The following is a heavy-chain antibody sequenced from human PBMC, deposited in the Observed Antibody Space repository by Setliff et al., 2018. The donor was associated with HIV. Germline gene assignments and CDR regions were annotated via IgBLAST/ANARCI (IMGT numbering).Heavy chain of an antibody. CDR1: GFTFSSYE. CDR2: ISSSGSTI. CDR3: ARDGSNYYDSSGLGWFDP. D-gene: IGHD3-22*01. V-gene: IGHV3-48*03. J-gene: IGHJ5*02. Sequence: GGSLRLSCAASGFTFSSYEMNWVRQAPGKGLEWVSYISSSGSTIYYADSVKGRFTISRDNAKNSLYLQMNSLRAEDTAVYYCARDGSNYYDSSGLGWFDPWGQGTLVTVSS.